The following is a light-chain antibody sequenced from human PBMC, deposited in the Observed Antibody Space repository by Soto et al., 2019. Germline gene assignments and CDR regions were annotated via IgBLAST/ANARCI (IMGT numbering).Light chain of an antibody. CDR2: YDS. Sequence: SYELTQPPSVSVAPGKTARITCGGDNIASKSVHWYQQKPGQAPVLVIYYDSDRPSGIPERFSGSNSGNTAILTISRVEAGDEADFYCQVWDSDSDQGDFGTGTKLTVL. CDR1: NIASKS. V-gene: IGLV3-21*04. J-gene: IGLJ1*01. CDR3: QVWDSDSDQGD.